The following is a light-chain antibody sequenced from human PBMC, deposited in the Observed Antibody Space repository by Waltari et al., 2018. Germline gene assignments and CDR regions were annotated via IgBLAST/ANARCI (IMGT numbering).Light chain of an antibody. Sequence: QSDLTHPPSASGTPRQRVTISCSGSSSNTRPNTVTWYQQLPGTAPKLLIYSDSQRPSGVPDRFSGSKSGTSASLAISGLQSEDEADYYCSSWDDSLNGAVFGGGTKLTVL. CDR3: SSWDDSLNGAV. CDR2: SDS. CDR1: SSNTRPNT. J-gene: IGLJ3*02. V-gene: IGLV1-44*01.